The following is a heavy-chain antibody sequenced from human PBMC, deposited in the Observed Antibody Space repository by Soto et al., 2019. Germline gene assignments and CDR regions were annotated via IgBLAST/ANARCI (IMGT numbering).Heavy chain of an antibody. J-gene: IGHJ4*02. V-gene: IGHV4-59*01. D-gene: IGHD6-19*01. CDR1: GGSISGSY. CDR3: ARSVAVPGAHIDY. CDR2: VYYTGST. Sequence: SESLSLTXSVSGGSISGSYWSWIRQSPGKGLEWLGYVYYTGSTNYSPSLRSRVSISVDTSKNEFSLRLSSVTAADTAVYFCARSVAVPGAHIDYWGQGTQVTVSS.